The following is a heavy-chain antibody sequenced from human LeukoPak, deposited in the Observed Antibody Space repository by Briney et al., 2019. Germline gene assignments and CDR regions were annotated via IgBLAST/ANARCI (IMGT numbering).Heavy chain of an antibody. CDR2: INHSGST. D-gene: IGHD3-22*01. CDR1: GGSFSGYY. J-gene: IGHJ4*02. V-gene: IGHV4-34*01. Sequence: SETLSLTCAVYGGSFSGYYWSWIRQPPGKGLEWIGEINHSGSTNYNPSLKSRVTISVDTSKNQFSLKLSSVTAADTAVYYCARGAPSSGSLHYVDYWGQGTLVTVSS. CDR3: ARGAPSSGSLHYVDY.